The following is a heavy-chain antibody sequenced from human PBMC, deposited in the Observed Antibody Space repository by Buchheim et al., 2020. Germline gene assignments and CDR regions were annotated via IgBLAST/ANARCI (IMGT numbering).Heavy chain of an antibody. J-gene: IGHJ6*02. D-gene: IGHD4-17*01. V-gene: IGHV3-30-3*01. CDR3: ARANDGDYGYYYYGMDV. Sequence: QVQLVESGGGVVQPGRSLRLSCAASGFTFSSYAMHWVRQAPGKGLEWVAVISYDGSNKYYADSVKGRFTISRANSKNTLYLQMNSLRAEDTAVYYCARANDGDYGYYYYGMDVWGQGTT. CDR1: GFTFSSYA. CDR2: ISYDGSNK.